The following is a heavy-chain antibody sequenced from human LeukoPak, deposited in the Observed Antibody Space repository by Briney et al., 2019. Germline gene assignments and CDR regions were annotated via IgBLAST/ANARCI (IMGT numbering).Heavy chain of an antibody. CDR1: GFTFSSYA. D-gene: IGHD4-17*01. V-gene: IGHV3-30*04. J-gene: IGHJ4*02. CDR2: ISYDESNK. CDR3: AGFHDYGDYVSF. Sequence: GRSLRLSCAASGFTFSSYAMHWVRQAPGKGLEWVAVISYDESNKYYADSVKGRFTISRDNSKNTLYLQMNSLRAEDTAVYYCAGFHDYGDYVSFWGQGTLVTVSS.